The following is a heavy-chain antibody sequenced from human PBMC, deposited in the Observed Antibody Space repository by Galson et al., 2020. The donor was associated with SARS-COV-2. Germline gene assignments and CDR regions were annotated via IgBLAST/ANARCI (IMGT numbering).Heavy chain of an antibody. Sequence: SETLSLTCAVYGESFSGYSWTWIRQPPGKGLEWIGEVNVGGNPNYSPSLRSRVTVSVDTSKNQFSLKLRSLTAADTALYYCARGHRGVVPSPVLGLGPFYSYYYMDVWAKGTTVTVSS. J-gene: IGHJ6*03. CDR1: GESFSGYS. CDR3: ARGHRGVVPSPVLGLGPFYSYYYMDV. V-gene: IGHV4-34*01. D-gene: IGHD3-10*01. CDR2: VNVGGNP.